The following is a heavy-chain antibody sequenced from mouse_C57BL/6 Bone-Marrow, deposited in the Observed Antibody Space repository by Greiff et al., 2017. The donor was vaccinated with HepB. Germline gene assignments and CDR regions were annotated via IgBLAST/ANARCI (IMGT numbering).Heavy chain of an antibody. Sequence: EVMLVESGGGLVKPGGSLKLSCAASGFTFSSYAMSWVRQTPEKRLEWVATISDGGSYTYYPDNVKGRFTISRDNAKNNLYLQMSHLKSEDTAMYYCARGRWLLFFDYWGQGTTLTVSS. CDR2: ISDGGSYT. V-gene: IGHV5-4*03. CDR3: ARGRWLLFFDY. J-gene: IGHJ2*01. D-gene: IGHD2-3*01. CDR1: GFTFSSYA.